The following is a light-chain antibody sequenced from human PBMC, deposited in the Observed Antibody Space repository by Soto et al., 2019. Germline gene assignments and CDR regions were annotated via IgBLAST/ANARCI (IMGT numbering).Light chain of an antibody. V-gene: IGKV3-11*01. Sequence: EIVLTQSPATLSLSPGERATLSCRASQSVSSYLAWYQQKPGQAPRLLIYDASNRATGIPARFSGSGSGTDFTLTISSLEPEDFAAYYCQQRSNWRLFTFGPGTKVDIK. CDR3: QQRSNWRLFT. CDR2: DAS. J-gene: IGKJ3*01. CDR1: QSVSSY.